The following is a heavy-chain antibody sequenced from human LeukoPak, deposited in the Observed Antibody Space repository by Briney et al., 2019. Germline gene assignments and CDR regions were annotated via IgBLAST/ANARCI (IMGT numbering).Heavy chain of an antibody. V-gene: IGHV4-59*08. CDR2: IYYSGST. Sequence: SETLSLTCTVSGGSISSYYWSWIRQPPGKGLEWIGYIYYSGSTNYNPSLKSRVTISVDTSKNQFSLKLSSVTAADTAVYYCARHESPGYCSGGNCPIGAYYFDYWGQGTLVTVSS. D-gene: IGHD2-15*01. CDR1: GGSISSYY. J-gene: IGHJ4*02. CDR3: ARHESPGYCSGGNCPIGAYYFDY.